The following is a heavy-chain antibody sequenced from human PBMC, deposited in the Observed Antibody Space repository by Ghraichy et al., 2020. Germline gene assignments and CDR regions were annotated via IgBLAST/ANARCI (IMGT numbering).Heavy chain of an antibody. J-gene: IGHJ4*02. CDR2: ISGSGGST. CDR3: AKVLRFLEWLFDY. CDR1: GFTFSSYA. D-gene: IGHD3-3*01. V-gene: IGHV3-23*01. Sequence: GESLNISCAASGFTFSSYAMSWVRQAPGKGLEWVSAISGSGGSTYYADSVKGRFTISRDNSKNTLYLQMNSLRAEDTAVYYCAKVLRFLEWLFDYWGQGTLVTVSS.